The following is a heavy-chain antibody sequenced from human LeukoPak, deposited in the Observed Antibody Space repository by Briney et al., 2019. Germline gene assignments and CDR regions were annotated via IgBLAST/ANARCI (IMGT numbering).Heavy chain of an antibody. CDR3: AKDSGTWNDSDY. D-gene: IGHD1-1*01. CDR1: GFTFSSYS. CDR2: ITSSGRYI. J-gene: IGHJ4*02. Sequence: GGSLRLSCAASGFTFSSYSMNWVRQAPGKGLEWVSSITSSGRYIYYADSVKGRFTISKDNSKNTLYLQMKTLRAEDTATYYCAKDSGTWNDSDYWGQGTLVTVSS. V-gene: IGHV3-21*04.